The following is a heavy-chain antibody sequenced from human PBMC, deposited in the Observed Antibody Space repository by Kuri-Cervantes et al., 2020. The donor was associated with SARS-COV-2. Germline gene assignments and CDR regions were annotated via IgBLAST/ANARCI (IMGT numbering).Heavy chain of an antibody. Sequence: ASVKVSCKASGYTFTGYYMHWVRQAPGQGLEWMGWINPNSGDTNYAQKFQGRVTMTRDTSISTAYMELGRLRSDDTAVYYCATSDCTNGVCYSHYYYYGMDVWGQGTTVTVSS. J-gene: IGHJ6*02. D-gene: IGHD2-8*01. CDR1: GYTFTGYY. CDR2: INPNSGDT. V-gene: IGHV1-2*02. CDR3: ATSDCTNGVCYSHYYYYGMDV.